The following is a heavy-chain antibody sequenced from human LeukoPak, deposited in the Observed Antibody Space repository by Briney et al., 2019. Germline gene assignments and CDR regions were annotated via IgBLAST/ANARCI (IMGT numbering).Heavy chain of an antibody. D-gene: IGHD1-14*01. V-gene: IGHV3-21*01. CDR2: ISSSSSYI. J-gene: IGHJ4*02. CDR1: GFTFSSYS. CDR3: ARDTSRVRNFDY. Sequence: GGSLGLSCAASGFTFSSYSMNWVRQAPGKGLEWVSSISSSSSYIYYADSVKGRFTISRDNAKNSLYLQMNSLRAEDTAVYYCARDTSRVRNFDYWGQGTLVTVSS.